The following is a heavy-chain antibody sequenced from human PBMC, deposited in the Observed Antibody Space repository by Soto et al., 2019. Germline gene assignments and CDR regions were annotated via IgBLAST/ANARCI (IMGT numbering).Heavy chain of an antibody. D-gene: IGHD4-4*01. J-gene: IGHJ5*02. CDR1: GFTFSDSW. CDR2: IKPDESEK. Sequence: EVQLVESGGGLVQPGGSLRLSCTASGFTFSDSWMTWVRQAPGKGLEWVARIKPDESEKKYADSVKGRISISRDNAKKSMYLQMARLRCDDTAVYYCVRGGSNYASWGQGTLVTVSS. CDR3: VRGGSNYAS. V-gene: IGHV3-7*01.